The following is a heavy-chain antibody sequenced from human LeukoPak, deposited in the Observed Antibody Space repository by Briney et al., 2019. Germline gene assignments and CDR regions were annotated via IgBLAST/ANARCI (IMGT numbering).Heavy chain of an antibody. V-gene: IGHV1-69*13. CDR3: SKDKTAYDILTGYHNWFDP. Sequence: SVKVSCKASGGTFSSYAISWVRQAPGQGLEWMEGIIPIFGTANYAQKFQGRVTITADESTSTAYMELSSLRSEDTAVYFCSKDKTAYDILTGYHNWFDPWGQGTLVTVSS. CDR1: GGTFSSYA. CDR2: IIPIFGTA. D-gene: IGHD3-9*01. J-gene: IGHJ5*02.